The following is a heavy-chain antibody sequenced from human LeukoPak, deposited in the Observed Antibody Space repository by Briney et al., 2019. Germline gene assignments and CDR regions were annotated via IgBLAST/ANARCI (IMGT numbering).Heavy chain of an antibody. CDR2: ISGSGGST. V-gene: IGHV3-23*01. Sequence: GGSLRLSCAASGFTFSSYAMSWVRQAPGKGLEWVSAISGSGGSTYYADSVKGRFTISRDNSKNTLYLQMNSLRAEDTAVYYCAEDLYGSYYGEPDAFDIWGQGTMVTVSS. J-gene: IGHJ3*02. CDR1: GFTFSSYA. CDR3: AEDLYGSYYGEPDAFDI. D-gene: IGHD1-26*01.